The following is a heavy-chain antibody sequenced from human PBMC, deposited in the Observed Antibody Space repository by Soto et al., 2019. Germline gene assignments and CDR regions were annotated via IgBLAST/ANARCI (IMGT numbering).Heavy chain of an antibody. V-gene: IGHV3-53*02. CDR1: GFTVSGNY. J-gene: IGHJ4*02. D-gene: IGHD6-6*01. Sequence: EVQLVETGGGLIQPGGSLRLSCAASGFTVSGNYMSWVRQAPGKGLEWVSVIYNGGGTYYAESVKGRFTISRDHSKNTLYLQMNSLRAEDTAVYYCASTRGSSYDYWGQGTLVTVSS. CDR2: IYNGGGT. CDR3: ASTRGSSYDY.